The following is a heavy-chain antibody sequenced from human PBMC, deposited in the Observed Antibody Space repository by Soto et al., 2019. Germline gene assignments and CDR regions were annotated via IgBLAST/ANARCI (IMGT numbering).Heavy chain of an antibody. Sequence: GGSLRLSCAASGFTFSSYGMHWVRQVPGKGLEWLTFIRFDGSKKYSADFLKGRFTVSRDNSKDTLYLQMSSLSSEDTAVYYCLKEDDPDYDFWTGYHYHFGMDVWDQGTLVTVSS. CDR1: GFTFSSYG. J-gene: IGHJ6*02. CDR2: IRFDGSKK. D-gene: IGHD3-3*01. CDR3: LKEDDPDYDFWTGYHYHFGMDV. V-gene: IGHV3-30*02.